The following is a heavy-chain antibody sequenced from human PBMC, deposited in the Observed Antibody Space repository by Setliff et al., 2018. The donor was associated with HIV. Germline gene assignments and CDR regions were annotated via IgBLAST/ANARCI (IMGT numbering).Heavy chain of an antibody. J-gene: IGHJ4*02. CDR2: ISHSGRT. Sequence: SETLSLTCAVYGGSLTDYDWTWIRQTPAKGLEWIGEISHSGRTNYNPSLKTRLIISRDTSKNQFSLRLSSATVADTAIYYCARGFEGYCSGASCHRFDSWGQGTQVTVSS. CDR1: GGSLTDYD. CDR3: ARGFEGYCSGASCHRFDS. V-gene: IGHV4-34*01. D-gene: IGHD2-15*01.